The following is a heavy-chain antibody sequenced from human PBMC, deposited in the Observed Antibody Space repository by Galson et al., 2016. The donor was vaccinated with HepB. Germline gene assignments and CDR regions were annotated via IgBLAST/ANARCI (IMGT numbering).Heavy chain of an antibody. CDR1: GDSISNDGNY. CDR2: IYHSGST. Sequence: SETLSLTCTVSGDSISNDGNYWSWTRQHPGKGLEFIGYIYHSGSTYYNPSLRSRVTISVDTSENQFSLKLSSVTAADTAVYYCARYFDHWGQGILVTVSS. J-gene: IGHJ4*02. V-gene: IGHV4-31*03. CDR3: ARYFDH.